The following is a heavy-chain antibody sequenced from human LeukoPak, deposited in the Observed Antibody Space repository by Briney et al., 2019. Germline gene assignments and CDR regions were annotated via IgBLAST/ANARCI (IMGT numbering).Heavy chain of an antibody. Sequence: PGGSLRLSCVASGFTFSSYGMTWVRQAPGKGPERVSLISGSAGSTYYADSVKGRFSISRDNSKNTMYLQMNSLRAEDTAVYYCAKGSGRGYSYGLEYWGQGTLVTVSS. D-gene: IGHD5-18*01. V-gene: IGHV3-23*01. CDR1: GFTFSSYG. CDR3: AKGSGRGYSYGLEY. CDR2: ISGSAGST. J-gene: IGHJ4*02.